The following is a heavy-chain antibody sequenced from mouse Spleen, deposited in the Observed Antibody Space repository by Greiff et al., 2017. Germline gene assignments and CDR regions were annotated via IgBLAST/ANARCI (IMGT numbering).Heavy chain of an antibody. CDR1: GFSLTSYG. J-gene: IGHJ4*01. CDR3: ARYDYDGNYYAMDY. Sequence: VKLQESGPGLVQPSQSLSITCTVSGFSLTSYGVHWVRQSPGKGLEWLGVIWSGGSTDYNAAFISRLSISKDNSKSQVFFKMNSLQADDTAIYYCARYDYDGNYYAMDYWGQGTSVTVSS. CDR2: IWSGGST. V-gene: IGHV2-2*01. D-gene: IGHD2-4*01.